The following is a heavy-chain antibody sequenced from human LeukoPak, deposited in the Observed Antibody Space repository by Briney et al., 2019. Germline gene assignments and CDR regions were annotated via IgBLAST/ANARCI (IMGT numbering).Heavy chain of an antibody. CDR2: INPSGGST. J-gene: IGHJ4*02. Sequence: ASVKVSCKASGYTFTSYYMHRVRQAPGQGLEWMGIINPSGGSTSYAQKFQGRVTMTRDTSTSTVYMELSSLRSEDTAVYYCARDHADGSSGYFPGYWGQGTLVTVSS. CDR3: ARDHADGSSGYFPGY. V-gene: IGHV1-46*01. CDR1: GYTFTSYY. D-gene: IGHD3-22*01.